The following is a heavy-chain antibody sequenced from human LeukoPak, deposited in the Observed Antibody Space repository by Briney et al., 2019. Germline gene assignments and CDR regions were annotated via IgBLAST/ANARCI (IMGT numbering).Heavy chain of an antibody. CDR2: ISGSGGST. D-gene: IGHD3-10*02. CDR1: GFTFNSYA. Sequence: GGSLRLSCAASGFTFNSYAMNWVRQAPGKGLEWVSAISGSGGSTYYADSVKGRFTISRDNSKNTLYLQMNSLRAEDTAVYYCAKDVLKWFDPWGQGTLVTVSS. CDR3: AKDVLKWFDP. V-gene: IGHV3-23*01. J-gene: IGHJ5*02.